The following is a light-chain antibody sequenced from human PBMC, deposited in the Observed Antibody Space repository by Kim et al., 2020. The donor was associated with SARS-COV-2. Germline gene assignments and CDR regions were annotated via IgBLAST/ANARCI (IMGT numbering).Light chain of an antibody. CDR2: YDS. V-gene: IGLV3-21*04. CDR1: NIGRKS. J-gene: IGLJ3*02. Sequence: PGKTARITCGGNNIGRKSVHWYQQKPGQAPVLVIYYDSDRPSGIPERFSGSNSGNTATLTISRVEAGDEADYYCQVWDSSSDHSEMFGGGTKLTVL. CDR3: QVWDSSSDHSEM.